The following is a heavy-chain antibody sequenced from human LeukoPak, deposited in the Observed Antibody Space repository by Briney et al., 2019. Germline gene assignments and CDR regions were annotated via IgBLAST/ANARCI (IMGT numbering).Heavy chain of an antibody. Sequence: SETLSLTCSVSGDSISSGDYYWSWIRQHPGKGLEWIGYIYYSGSTYYNPSLKSRVTISVDTSKNQFSLKLSSVTAADTAVYYCARVADSSGYSIDYWGQGTLVTVSS. CDR2: IYYSGST. D-gene: IGHD3-22*01. CDR3: ARVADSSGYSIDY. J-gene: IGHJ4*02. V-gene: IGHV4-31*03. CDR1: GDSISSGDYY.